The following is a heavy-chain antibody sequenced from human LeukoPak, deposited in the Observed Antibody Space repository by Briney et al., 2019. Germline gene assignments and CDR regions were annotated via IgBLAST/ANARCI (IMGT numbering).Heavy chain of an antibody. CDR1: GGSVINTNW. Sequence: PSETLSLTCGVSGGSVINTNWWTWVRQPPGKGLEWIGEVHLDGRTNYNPSLESRLTMSVDVSENQVSLKLTSVTAADTAVYCCARKGPSAAATVDYWGQGTLVTVSS. V-gene: IGHV4-4*01. CDR2: VHLDGRT. D-gene: IGHD6-13*01. J-gene: IGHJ4*02. CDR3: ARKGPSAAATVDY.